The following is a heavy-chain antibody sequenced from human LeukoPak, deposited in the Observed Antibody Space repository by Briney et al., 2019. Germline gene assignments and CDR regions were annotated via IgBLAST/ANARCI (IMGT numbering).Heavy chain of an antibody. J-gene: IGHJ3*02. V-gene: IGHV4-59*01. CDR2: IYYSGST. CDR3: ARVRITIFGVVISHDAFDI. Sequence: PSETLSLTCTVSGGSISSYYWSWIRQPPGKGLEWIGYIYYSGSTNYNPSLKSRATISVDTSKNHFSLRLSSVTAADTAVYYCARVRITIFGVVISHDAFDIWGQGTMVTVSS. CDR1: GGSISSYY. D-gene: IGHD3-3*01.